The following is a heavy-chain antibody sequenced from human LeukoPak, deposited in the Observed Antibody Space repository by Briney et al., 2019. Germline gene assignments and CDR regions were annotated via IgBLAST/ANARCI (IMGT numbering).Heavy chain of an antibody. J-gene: IGHJ6*03. CDR2: INHSGST. CDR3: ARNKLDYYYYYMDV. Sequence: PSETLSLTCAVSGGSFSGYYWSWIRQPPGKGLEWIGEINHSGSTNYNPSLKSRVTISVDTSKNQFSLKLSSVTAADTAVYYCARNKLDYYYYYMDVWGKGTTVTVSS. CDR1: GGSFSGYY. V-gene: IGHV4-34*01.